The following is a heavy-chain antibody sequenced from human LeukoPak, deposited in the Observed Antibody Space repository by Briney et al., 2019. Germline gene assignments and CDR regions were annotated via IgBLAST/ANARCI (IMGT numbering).Heavy chain of an antibody. CDR2: IHYSGST. D-gene: IGHD4-17*01. V-gene: IGHV4-38-2*02. CDR3: ARDGYGDYVSYNWSDP. Sequence: GSLRLSCAASGFTFSNYAMNWVRQAPGKGLEWIGSIHYSGSTYYNPSLKSRVTISVDTSKNQFSLKLSSVTAADTAVYYCARDGYGDYVSYNWSDPWGQGTLVTVSS. J-gene: IGHJ5*02. CDR1: GFTFSNYA.